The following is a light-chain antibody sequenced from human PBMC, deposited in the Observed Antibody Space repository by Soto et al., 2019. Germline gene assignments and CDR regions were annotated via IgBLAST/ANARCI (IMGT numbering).Light chain of an antibody. Sequence: EIVLTQSPGTLSLSPGERATLSCRASQSVNNRYLAWYQQKPGQAPRLLIYGASTRATGIPDRFSGSGSGTEFTLTISRLEPADFAVYFCQQYGGSPLTFGGGTKVDIK. V-gene: IGKV3-20*01. J-gene: IGKJ4*01. CDR3: QQYGGSPLT. CDR1: QSVNNRY. CDR2: GAS.